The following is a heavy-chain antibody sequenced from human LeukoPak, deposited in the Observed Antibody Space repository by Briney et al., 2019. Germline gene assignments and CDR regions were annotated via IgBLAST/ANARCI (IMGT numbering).Heavy chain of an antibody. V-gene: IGHV3-30*02. D-gene: IGHD4-17*01. CDR1: GFTFSSYG. CDR2: IRYDGSNK. CDR3: AKVYDYGDYGAFDI. Sequence: GGSLRLSCAASGFTFSSYGMHWVRQAPGKGLEWVAFIRYDGSNKYYADSVKGRFTISRDNSKNTLYLQMNSLRAEDTAVYCCAKVYDYGDYGAFDIWGQGTMVTVSS. J-gene: IGHJ3*02.